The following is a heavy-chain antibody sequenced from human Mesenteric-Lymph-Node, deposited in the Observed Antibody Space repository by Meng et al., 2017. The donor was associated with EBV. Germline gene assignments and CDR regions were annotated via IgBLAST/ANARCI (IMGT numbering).Heavy chain of an antibody. CDR2: IPYDGSYG. D-gene: IGHD2-15*01. CDR1: GFSFSRNA. CDR3: VRDVLGYSAY. V-gene: IGHV3-30*04. Sequence: QAQLVASGGGVVQLGRSLRLSCVVSGFSFSRNAMHWVRQAPGKGLEWVAVIPYDGSYGHHADSVKGRFTISRDNSKNTLYLQMNSLRTEDTAVYHCVRDVLGYSAYWGQGTLVTVSS. J-gene: IGHJ4*02.